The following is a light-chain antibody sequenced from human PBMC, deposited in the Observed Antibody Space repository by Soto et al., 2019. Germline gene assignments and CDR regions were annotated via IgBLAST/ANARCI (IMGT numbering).Light chain of an antibody. V-gene: IGKV3-20*01. Sequence: EIGLTQSPGTLSLSPGERATLSCGASQSVSSRYLAWYQQKPGQAPRLLIDGASSRATGIPHRLSGSGSGTDFTLTISRLEPEDFALYYFQHYGSSPYTFGQRTTLAIQ. CDR1: QSVSSRY. J-gene: IGKJ2*01. CDR3: QHYGSSPYT. CDR2: GAS.